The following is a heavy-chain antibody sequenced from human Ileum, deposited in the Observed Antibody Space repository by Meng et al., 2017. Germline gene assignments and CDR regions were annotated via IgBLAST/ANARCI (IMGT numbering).Heavy chain of an antibody. J-gene: IGHJ1*01. CDR1: GESLNDHW. D-gene: IGHD3-22*01. V-gene: IGHV4-34*01. CDR2: ISHYGKT. Sequence: QVLLHPWGAGLLKPSETLSLTCGVLGESLNDHWWSCIRQTPGKGLEWIGEISHYGKTNYNPSLKSRVMISLDTSRDQFSLRLTSVTAADAAVYYCARVDFRGDSRDSCGLSHWGQGTLVTVSS. CDR3: ARVDFRGDSRDSCGLSH.